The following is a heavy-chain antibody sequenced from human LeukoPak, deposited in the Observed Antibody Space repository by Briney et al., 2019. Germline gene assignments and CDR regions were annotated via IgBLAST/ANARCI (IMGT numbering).Heavy chain of an antibody. CDR1: GFTFSSYW. V-gene: IGHV3-7*03. D-gene: IGHD3-10*01. CDR2: IKQDGSEK. Sequence: PGGSLRLSCAASGFTFSSYWMSWVRQAPGKGLEWVANIKQDGSEKYYVDSVKGRFTISRDNAKNSLYLQMNSLRAEDTTVYYCARGDYGSGKRWYFDLWGRGTLVTVSS. J-gene: IGHJ2*01. CDR3: ARGDYGSGKRWYFDL.